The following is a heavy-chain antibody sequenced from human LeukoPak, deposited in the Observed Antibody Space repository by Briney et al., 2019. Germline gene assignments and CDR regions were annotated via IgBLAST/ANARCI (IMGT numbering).Heavy chain of an antibody. J-gene: IGHJ6*02. CDR1: GGSISSYY. D-gene: IGHD4-23*01. CDR2: INHSGST. V-gene: IGHV4-34*01. Sequence: SETLSLTCTVSGGSISSYYWSWIRQPPGKGLEWIGEINHSGSTNYSPSLKSRVTISVDTSKNQFSLKLSSVTAADTAVYYCARYYGGNSNYYYYGMDVWGQGTTVTVS. CDR3: ARYYGGNSNYYYYGMDV.